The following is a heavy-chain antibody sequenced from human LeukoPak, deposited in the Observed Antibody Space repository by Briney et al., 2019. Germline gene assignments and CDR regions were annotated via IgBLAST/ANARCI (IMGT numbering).Heavy chain of an antibody. D-gene: IGHD3-22*01. CDR3: AKEDGTVVVSTFGD. V-gene: IGHV3-30*02. CDR2: IQFDESSK. Sequence: GGSLRLSCAASGFNFRTYGMHWVRQAPGRGLEWVAFIQFDESSKNYADSVKGRFTISRDNSKNTVYLQVNSLRAEDTAVYYCAKEDGTVVVSTFGDWGQGSLVTVSS. CDR1: GFNFRTYG. J-gene: IGHJ4*02.